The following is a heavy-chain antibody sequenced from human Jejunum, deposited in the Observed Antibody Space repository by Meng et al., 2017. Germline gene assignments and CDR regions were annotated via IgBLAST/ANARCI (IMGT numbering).Heavy chain of an antibody. CDR3: AKGGYNYGYNDY. CDR1: GFNFNTYA. V-gene: IGHV3-23*03. D-gene: IGHD5-18*01. Sequence: GGSLRLSCAASGFNFNTYAMSWVRQAPGKGLEWVSVINSVTYRTFYVDSVKGRFTISRDDSRNTVHLQMNSLRVEDTAVYYCAKGGYNYGYNDYWGQGTLVTVSS. J-gene: IGHJ4*02. CDR2: INSVTYRT.